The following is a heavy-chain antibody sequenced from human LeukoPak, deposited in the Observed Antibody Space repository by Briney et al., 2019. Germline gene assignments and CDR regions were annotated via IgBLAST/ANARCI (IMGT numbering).Heavy chain of an antibody. CDR3: ARCSSSPTYFFDY. CDR1: GGSISSSSYY. CDR2: IYYSGST. D-gene: IGHD6-6*01. Sequence: SETLSLTCTVSGGSISSSSYYWGWIRQPPGKGLEWIGNIYYSGSTYYNPSLKSRVTISVDTSKNQFSLKLSSVTAADTAVYYCARCSSSPTYFFDYWGQGTLVTVSP. J-gene: IGHJ4*02. V-gene: IGHV4-39*01.